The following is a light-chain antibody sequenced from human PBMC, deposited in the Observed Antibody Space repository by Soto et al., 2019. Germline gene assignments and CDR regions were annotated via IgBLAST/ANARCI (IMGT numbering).Light chain of an antibody. CDR1: SSDVGSYNL. CDR2: GGN. Sequence: QSALTQPASVSGSPGQSITISCTGTSSDVGSYNLVSWYQQHPGKAPKLMISGGNKRPSGISNRFSGSKSGNTASLTISGLQAEDEADYYCCSFATSGTWVFGGGTKLTVL. CDR3: CSFATSGTWV. J-gene: IGLJ3*02. V-gene: IGLV2-23*01.